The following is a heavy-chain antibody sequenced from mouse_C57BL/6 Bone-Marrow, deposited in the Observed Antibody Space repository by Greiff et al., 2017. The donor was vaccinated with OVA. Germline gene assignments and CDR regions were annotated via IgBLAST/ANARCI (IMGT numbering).Heavy chain of an antibody. V-gene: IGHV1-64*01. CDR3: ARVSTVDWYFDV. Sequence: QVQLQQPGAELVKPGASVKLSCKASGYTFTSYWMHWVKQRPGQGLEWIGMIHPNSGSTNYNEKFKSKATLTVDKSSSTAYMQLSSLTSEDSAVYYCARVSTVDWYFDVWGTGTTVTVSS. D-gene: IGHD1-1*01. CDR1: GYTFTSYW. J-gene: IGHJ1*03. CDR2: IHPNSGST.